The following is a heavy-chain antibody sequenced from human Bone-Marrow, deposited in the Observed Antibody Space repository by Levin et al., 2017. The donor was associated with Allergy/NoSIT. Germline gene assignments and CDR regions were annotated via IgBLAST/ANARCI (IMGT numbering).Heavy chain of an antibody. CDR1: GYTLTTYG. V-gene: IGHV1-18*01. Sequence: GESLKISCKASGYTLTTYGISWVRQAPGQGLEWMGWISAYNGNTNYAQNLQGRVTMTTDTSTSTAYMELRGLRSDDTAVYYCTRAPYCTNGVCYRAYYYYGVDVWGQGTTVTVSS. CDR3: TRAPYCTNGVCYRAYYYYGVDV. J-gene: IGHJ6*02. D-gene: IGHD2-8*01. CDR2: ISAYNGNT.